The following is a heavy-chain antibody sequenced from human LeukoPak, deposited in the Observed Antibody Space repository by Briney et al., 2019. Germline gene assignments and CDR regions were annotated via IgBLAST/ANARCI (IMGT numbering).Heavy chain of an antibody. Sequence: ASVKVSCKASGYTFTSYAMNWVRQAPGQGLECMGWINTNTGNPTYAQVFTGRFVFSLDTSVSTAYLQISSLKAEDTAVYYCARERIWFGEDTDAFDIWGQGTMVTVSS. CDR3: ARERIWFGEDTDAFDI. D-gene: IGHD3-10*01. CDR2: INTNTGNP. V-gene: IGHV7-4-1*02. CDR1: GYTFTSYA. J-gene: IGHJ3*02.